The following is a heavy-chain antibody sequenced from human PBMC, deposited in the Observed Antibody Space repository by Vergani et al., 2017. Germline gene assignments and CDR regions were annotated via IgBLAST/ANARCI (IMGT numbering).Heavy chain of an antibody. CDR1: GYTFTGYY. CDR2: INANSGGT. D-gene: IGHD3-3*01. Sequence: QVQLVQSGAEVKKPGASVKVSCKASGYTFTGYYMHWVRQAPGQGLEWMGWINANSGGTNYAQKFQGWVTMTRDTSINTAYMELSRLRSDDTAVYYCARGGYDVWSGYYTGYDMDVWGKGTTVTVSS. V-gene: IGHV1-2*04. J-gene: IGHJ6*03. CDR3: ARGGYDVWSGYYTGYDMDV.